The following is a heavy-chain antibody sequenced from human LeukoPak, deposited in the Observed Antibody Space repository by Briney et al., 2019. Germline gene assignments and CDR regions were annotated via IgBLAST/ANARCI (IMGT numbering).Heavy chain of an antibody. D-gene: IGHD2-21*02. V-gene: IGHV3-30*18. CDR2: MSFDGSNI. CDR3: AKVTPGSTARKSGLDF. Sequence: GRSLRLSCAASGFSFSSYGMHWVRQTPGKGLEWVAVMSFDGSNIYYGDSVKGRFTIPRDNSKNTLYLQVNSLRVEDTALYYCAKVTPGSTARKSGLDFWGQGTLVTVSS. CDR1: GFSFSSYG. J-gene: IGHJ4*02.